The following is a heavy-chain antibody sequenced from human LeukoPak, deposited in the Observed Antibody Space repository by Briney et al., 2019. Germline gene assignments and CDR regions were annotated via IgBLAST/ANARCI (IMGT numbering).Heavy chain of an antibody. Sequence: ASVKVSCKASGYTFTGYYMHWVRQAPGQGLEWMGIINPSGGSTSYAQKFQGRVTMTRDMSTSTVYMELSSLRSEDTAVYYCARDCRYYYDSSGFLDIWGQGTMVTVSS. CDR1: GYTFTGYY. V-gene: IGHV1-46*01. D-gene: IGHD3-22*01. CDR2: INPSGGST. CDR3: ARDCRYYYDSSGFLDI. J-gene: IGHJ3*02.